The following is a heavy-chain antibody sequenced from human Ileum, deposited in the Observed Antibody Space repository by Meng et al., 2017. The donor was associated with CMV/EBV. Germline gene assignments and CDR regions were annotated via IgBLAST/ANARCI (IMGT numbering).Heavy chain of an antibody. J-gene: IGHJ4*02. D-gene: IGHD3-3*01. CDR1: GFTFSNAW. CDR3: TTTYYDFWSGYYEDKAWDY. Sequence: GESLKISCAASGFTFSNAWMSWVRQAPGKGLEWVGRIKSKTDGGTTDYAAPVKGRFTISRDDSKDTLYLQMNSLKTEDTAVYYCTTTYYDFWSGYYEDKAWDYWGQGTLVTVSS. CDR2: IKSKTDGGTT. V-gene: IGHV3-15*01.